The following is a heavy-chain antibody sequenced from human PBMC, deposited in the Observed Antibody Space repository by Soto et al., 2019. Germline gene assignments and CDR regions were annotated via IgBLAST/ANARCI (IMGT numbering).Heavy chain of an antibody. D-gene: IGHD3-16*01. Sequence: SETLSLTCTVSGGSISRGSYYWAWVRQTPGKGLEWIGSILYTGNTYFNPSLKSRVAMSIDTSKNQFSLKLSSVTAADTAVYYCARRGGPTETPPHAFDIWGQGTMVTVSS. V-gene: IGHV4-39*01. CDR1: GGSISRGSYY. CDR2: ILYTGNT. CDR3: ARRGGPTETPPHAFDI. J-gene: IGHJ3*02.